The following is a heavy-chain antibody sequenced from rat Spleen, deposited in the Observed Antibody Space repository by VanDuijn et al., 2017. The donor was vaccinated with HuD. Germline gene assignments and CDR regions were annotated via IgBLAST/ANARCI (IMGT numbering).Heavy chain of an antibody. CDR1: GFTFNNYW. V-gene: IGHV5-31*01. CDR2: ILRSGENT. Sequence: EVQLVESGGGLVQPGRSLKLSCVASGFTFNNYWMTWIRQAPGKGLEWVASILRSGENTYYSDSVKGRFTISRDNAKSTLYLQRDSLRSEDTATYYCATPRYWGQGGMVTVSS. CDR3: ATPRY. J-gene: IGHJ2*01.